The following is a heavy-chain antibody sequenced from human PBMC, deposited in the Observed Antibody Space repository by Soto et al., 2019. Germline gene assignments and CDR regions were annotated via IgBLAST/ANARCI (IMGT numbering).Heavy chain of an antibody. CDR3: ARDRGITIFGVVMLTNWFDP. J-gene: IGHJ5*02. D-gene: IGHD3-3*01. Sequence: PSQTLSLTCAISGDSVSSNSAAWNWIRQSPSRGLEWLGRTYYRSKWYNDYAVSMKSRITINPDTSKNQFSLQLNSVTPEDTAVYYCARDRGITIFGVVMLTNWFDPWGQGTLVTVSS. CDR2: TYYRSKWYN. V-gene: IGHV6-1*01. CDR1: GDSVSSNSAA.